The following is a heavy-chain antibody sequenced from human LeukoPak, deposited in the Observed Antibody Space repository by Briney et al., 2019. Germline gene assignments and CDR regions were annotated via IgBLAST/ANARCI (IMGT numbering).Heavy chain of an antibody. V-gene: IGHV5-51*01. CDR2: IYPGDSDT. D-gene: IGHD5-24*01. CDR3: ARHLVPGAAGYTPPHYFAY. Sequence: GESLQISCKGSGYSFTNYWIGWVRQMPGKGREGMGIIYPGDSDTRYSPSFQRQVIISADKSINTAYLQWSSLKASDTAMYYCARHLVPGAAGYTPPHYFAYWGQGTLVTVSS. CDR1: GYSFTNYW. J-gene: IGHJ4*02.